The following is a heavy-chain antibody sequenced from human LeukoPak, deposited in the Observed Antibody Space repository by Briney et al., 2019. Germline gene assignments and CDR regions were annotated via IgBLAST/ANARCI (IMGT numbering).Heavy chain of an antibody. V-gene: IGHV3-64*01. J-gene: IGHJ4*02. D-gene: IGHD2-15*01. CDR3: ATAGGGAGYCSGGSCYHFDY. Sequence: GGSLRLSCAASGFTFSYYSMQWVRQAPGKGPEYVSAISSNGGSTYYANSVKGRFTISRDNSKNTLYLQMGSLRAEHMAVYYCATAGGGAGYCSGGSCYHFDYWGQGTLVTVSS. CDR1: GFTFSYYS. CDR2: ISSNGGST.